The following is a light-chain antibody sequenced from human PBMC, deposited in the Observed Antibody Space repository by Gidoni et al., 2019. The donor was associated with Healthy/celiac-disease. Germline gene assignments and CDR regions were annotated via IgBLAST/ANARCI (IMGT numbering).Light chain of an antibody. CDR2: KAS. Sequence: IHMTPSPSTLSASVGDRVTITCRASQSISSWLAWYQQKPGKAPKLLIYKASSLESGVPSRFSGSGSGTEFTLTISSLQPDDFATYYCQQYNSYLYTFGQGIKLEIK. CDR1: QSISSW. V-gene: IGKV1-5*03. J-gene: IGKJ2*01. CDR3: QQYNSYLYT.